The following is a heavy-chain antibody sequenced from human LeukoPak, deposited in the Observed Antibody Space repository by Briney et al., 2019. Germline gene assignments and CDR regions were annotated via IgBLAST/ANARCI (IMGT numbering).Heavy chain of an antibody. J-gene: IGHJ3*02. D-gene: IGHD6-13*01. V-gene: IGHV3-64D*06. CDR2: ISSNGGSI. Sequence: GGSLRLSCSASGFTFSSYAMHWVRQAPGKGLEYVSVISSNGGSIYSADSVKGRFTISRDNSKHTLYLQMSGLRAEDTAVYFCVKPYSSSWLDAFDIWGQGTMVTVSS. CDR3: VKPYSSSWLDAFDI. CDR1: GFTFSSYA.